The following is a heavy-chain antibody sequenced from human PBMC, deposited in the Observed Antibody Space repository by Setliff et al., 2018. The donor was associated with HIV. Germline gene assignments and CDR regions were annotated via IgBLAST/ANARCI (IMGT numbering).Heavy chain of an antibody. CDR1: GYTFTSYA. D-gene: IGHD6-19*01. V-gene: IGHV1-3*01. Sequence: ASVKVSCKASGYTFTSYAIHWVRQAPGQRLEWMGWINAGTGNTKYSEKFQGRVTITRDTSANTAYMELSSLRSEDTAVYYCARGSCSGCYLSDYWGLGTLVTVSS. CDR2: INAGTGNT. CDR3: ARGSCSGCYLSDY. J-gene: IGHJ4*02.